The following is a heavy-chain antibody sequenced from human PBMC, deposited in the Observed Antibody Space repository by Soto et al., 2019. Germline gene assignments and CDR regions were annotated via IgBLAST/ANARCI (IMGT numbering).Heavy chain of an antibody. Sequence: PVASLKISCKGSGYSFTSYWIGWVRQMPGKGLEWMGIIYPGDSDTRYSPSFQGQVTISADKSISTAYLQWSSLKASDTAMYYCARLVWVNSGYVLTPPEYFDYWGQGTLVTVSS. J-gene: IGHJ4*02. CDR2: IYPGDSDT. CDR1: GYSFTSYW. D-gene: IGHD5-12*01. CDR3: ARLVWVNSGYVLTPPEYFDY. V-gene: IGHV5-51*01.